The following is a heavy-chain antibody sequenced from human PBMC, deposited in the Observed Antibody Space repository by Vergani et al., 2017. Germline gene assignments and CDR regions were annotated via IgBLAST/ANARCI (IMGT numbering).Heavy chain of an antibody. CDR1: GGSLSGYY. Sequence: QVQLQQWGPGLLKPSETLSLTCAVYGGSLSGYYWSWIRQPPGKGLEWIGYIYYSGSTNYNPSLKSRVNISLDTSTNQFSLKLSSVTAADTAVYYCARGKKGGWYEGDYWGQGTLVTVSS. D-gene: IGHD6-19*01. CDR3: ARGKKGGWYEGDY. V-gene: IGHV4-34*11. CDR2: IYYSGST. J-gene: IGHJ4*02.